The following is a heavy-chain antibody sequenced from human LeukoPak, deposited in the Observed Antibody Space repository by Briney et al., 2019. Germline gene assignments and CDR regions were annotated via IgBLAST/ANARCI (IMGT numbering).Heavy chain of an antibody. Sequence: GGFLRLSCVASGFTFSRYWMHWVRQAPGKGLVWVSRINSDGRSTNYADSVKGRFTISRDNAKNSLYLQMNSLRAEDTAVYYCARIWDLRFSSSWTGDYWGQGTLVTVSS. CDR2: INSDGRST. V-gene: IGHV3-74*01. D-gene: IGHD6-13*01. J-gene: IGHJ4*02. CDR3: ARIWDLRFSSSWTGDY. CDR1: GFTFSRYW.